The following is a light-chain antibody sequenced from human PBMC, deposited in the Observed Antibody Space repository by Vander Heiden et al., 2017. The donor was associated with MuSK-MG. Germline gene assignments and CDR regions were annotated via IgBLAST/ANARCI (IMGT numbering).Light chain of an antibody. Sequence: QSALTQPASVSASPGQSITISCTGTSSAGGGYNYVSWYQQHPGKAPKLMIYDVSNRPSGVSNRFSGSKSGNTASLTISGLQAEDEADYYCSSYTSSSTVVFGGGTKLTVL. V-gene: IGLV2-14*03. J-gene: IGLJ2*01. CDR1: SSAGGGYNY. CDR2: DVS. CDR3: SSYTSSSTVV.